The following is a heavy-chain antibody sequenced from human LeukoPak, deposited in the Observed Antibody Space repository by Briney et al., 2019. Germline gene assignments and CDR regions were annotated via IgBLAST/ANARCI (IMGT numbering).Heavy chain of an antibody. CDR3: ARDYN. V-gene: IGHV3-7*04. J-gene: IGHJ4*02. CDR2: IKPDGSEK. CDR1: GFTFSSSW. D-gene: IGHD3-10*01. Sequence: GGSLRLSCAASGFTFSSSWMSWVRQVPGRGLEWVANIKPDGSEKYYVDSVKGRFTVSRDNAKNSLDLQMNSLRAEDTAVYYCARDYNWGQGTLVTVSS.